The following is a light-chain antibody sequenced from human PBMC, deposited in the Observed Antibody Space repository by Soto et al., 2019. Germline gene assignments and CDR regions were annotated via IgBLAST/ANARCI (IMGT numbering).Light chain of an antibody. CDR1: QTITT. CDR3: QQYGSSGT. Sequence: EIVLTQSPGTLSLSPGERATLSCRASQTITTLAWYQRKPGQAPRLLIYRVSSRATGVPDRFSGSGSGTDFTLTISRLEPEGFAVYYCQQYGSSGTFGQGTKVDIK. J-gene: IGKJ1*01. V-gene: IGKV3-20*01. CDR2: RVS.